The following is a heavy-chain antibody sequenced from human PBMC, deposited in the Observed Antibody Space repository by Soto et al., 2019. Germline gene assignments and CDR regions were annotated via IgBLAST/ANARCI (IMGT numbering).Heavy chain of an antibody. CDR1: RYTFTSHG. D-gene: IGHD3-9*01. J-gene: IGHJ3*01. V-gene: IGHV1-18*01. CDR2: ISTFNEKT. Sequence: QIQLVQSGGDVKTPGASVKVSCTTSRYTFTSHGIAWVRQAPGQGLEWMGWISTFNEKTDYAQKFQGRVTMTADTITSTVHMELRSLRSDDTAVYYCARLLTEGATFREDAFDLWGPGTKVTVSS. CDR3: ARLLTEGATFREDAFDL.